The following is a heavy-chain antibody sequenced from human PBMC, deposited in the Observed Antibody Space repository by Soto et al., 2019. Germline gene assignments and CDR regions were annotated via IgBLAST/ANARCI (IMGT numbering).Heavy chain of an antibody. CDR2: TIPAFGTA. J-gene: IGHJ4*02. CDR1: GAGDTFSNYG. Sequence: QVHLVQSGAEVKSLGSAVKVSCKVSGAGDTFSNYGLNWMRQAPGQGLEWMGGTIPAFGTANYAQKFQGRVTITADTSTTTAYMELSSLRSDDTAVYYCWRHDKTALPPLDSWGQGTLVSVSS. V-gene: IGHV1-69*06. CDR3: WRHDKTALPPLDS. D-gene: IGHD1-1*01.